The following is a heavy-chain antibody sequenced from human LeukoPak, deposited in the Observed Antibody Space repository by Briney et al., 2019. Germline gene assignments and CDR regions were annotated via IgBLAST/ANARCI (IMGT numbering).Heavy chain of an antibody. CDR2: IYYSGST. V-gene: IGHV4-61*08. J-gene: IGHJ6*02. Sequence: SETLSLTCTVSGGSISSGDYYWSWIRQSPGKGLEWIGYIYYSGSTNYNPSLKSRVTISVDTSKNQFSLKLSSVTAADTAVYYCARHRPPITMVRGVIRSPRQNNYYYGMDVWGQGTTVTVSS. CDR3: ARHRPPITMVRGVIRSPRQNNYYYGMDV. CDR1: GGSISSGDYY. D-gene: IGHD3-10*01.